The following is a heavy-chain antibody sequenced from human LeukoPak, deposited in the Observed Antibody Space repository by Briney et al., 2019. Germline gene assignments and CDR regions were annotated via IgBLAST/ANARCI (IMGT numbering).Heavy chain of an antibody. CDR1: GFTFSSYA. CDR3: AKEDEDIVVVPAAHFDY. J-gene: IGHJ4*02. D-gene: IGHD2-2*01. V-gene: IGHV3-23*01. CDR2: ISGSGGST. Sequence: GGSLRLSCAASGFTFSSYAMSWVRQAPGKGLEWVSAISGSGGSTYYADSVKGRFTISRDNSKNTLYLQMNSLRAEDTAVYYCAKEDEDIVVVPAAHFDYWGQGTLVTVSS.